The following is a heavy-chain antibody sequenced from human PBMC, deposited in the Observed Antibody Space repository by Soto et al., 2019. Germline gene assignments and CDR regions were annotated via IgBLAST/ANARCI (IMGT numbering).Heavy chain of an antibody. CDR2: ISYDGSNK. CDR1: GFTFSSYG. CDR3: AKDSHSSGWDDAFDI. D-gene: IGHD6-19*01. V-gene: IGHV3-30*18. Sequence: GGSLRLSCAASGFTFSSYGMHWVRQAPGKGLEWVAVISYDGSNKYYADSVKGRFTISRDNSKNTLYLQMNSLRAEDTAVYYCAKDSHSSGWDDAFDIWGQGTMVTVSS. J-gene: IGHJ3*02.